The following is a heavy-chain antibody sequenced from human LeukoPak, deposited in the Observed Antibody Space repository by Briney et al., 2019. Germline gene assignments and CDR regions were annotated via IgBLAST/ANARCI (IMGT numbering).Heavy chain of an antibody. CDR2: IYWNDDK. Sequence: SGPTLVKPTQTLTLTCTFSGFSLSTSGVGVGWIRQPPGKALEWLALIYWNDDKRYSPSLKSRLTITKDTSKNQVVLTMTNMDPVDTATYYCAHRQHSTVIAYIRGGDCFFQNWGQGTLVTVSS. D-gene: IGHD2-21*02. CDR3: AHRQHSTVIAYIRGGDCFFQN. J-gene: IGHJ4*02. CDR1: GFSLSTSGVG. V-gene: IGHV2-5*01.